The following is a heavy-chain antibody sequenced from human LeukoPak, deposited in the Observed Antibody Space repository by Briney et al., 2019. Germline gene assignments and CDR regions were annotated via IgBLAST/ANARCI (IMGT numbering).Heavy chain of an antibody. V-gene: IGHV3-21*04. CDR1: GFTLSRYS. J-gene: IGHJ4*02. CDR2: ISSSSRYI. CDR3: ANHLASGSTPCPPFDS. D-gene: IGHD2-15*01. Sequence: PGGSLRLSCAASGFTLSRYSMNWLRQAPGKGLEWVSWISSSSRYIYYADSVKGRSTISRHNPNTPLHLQMTSPSAADTAVYYCANHLASGSTPCPPFDSWGQGTLVTVSS.